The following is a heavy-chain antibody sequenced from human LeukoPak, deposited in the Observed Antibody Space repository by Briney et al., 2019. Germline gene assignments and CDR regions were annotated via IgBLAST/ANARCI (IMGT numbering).Heavy chain of an antibody. D-gene: IGHD3-22*01. CDR3: ATRAKGYSSGNTDAFDI. CDR2: VYYSGNT. Sequence: PSETLSLTCTVSGGSLRSSNYYWGWIRQPPGKGLEWIGNVYYSGNTYYNPSLKSQFTVSVDTSKNQFSLKLNSVTATDTAVYYCATRAKGYSSGNTDAFDIWGQGTMVIVSS. J-gene: IGHJ3*02. CDR1: GGSLRSSNYY. V-gene: IGHV4-39*01.